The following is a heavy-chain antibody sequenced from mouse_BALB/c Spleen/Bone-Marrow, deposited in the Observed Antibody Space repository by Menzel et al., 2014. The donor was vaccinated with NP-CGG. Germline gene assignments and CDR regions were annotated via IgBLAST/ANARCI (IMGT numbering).Heavy chain of an antibody. Sequence: EVHLVESGGGLVQPGGSLKLSCAASRFTFSSYGMSWVRQTPDKRLELVATINSNGGSTNYPDSVKGRFTISRDNAKNTLYLQMSSLKSEDTAMYYCARDRYYGYAMDYWGQGTSVTVSS. V-gene: IGHV5-6-3*01. J-gene: IGHJ4*01. CDR2: INSNGGST. CDR1: RFTFSSYG. D-gene: IGHD1-1*01. CDR3: ARDRYYGYAMDY.